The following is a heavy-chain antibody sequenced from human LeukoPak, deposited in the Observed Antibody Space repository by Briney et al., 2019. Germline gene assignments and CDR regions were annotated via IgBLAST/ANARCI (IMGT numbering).Heavy chain of an antibody. CDR1: GFTFSSYA. CDR3: ARDFEVAGTAGAFDI. V-gene: IGHV3-30-3*01. D-gene: IGHD6-19*01. CDR2: ISYDGSNK. J-gene: IGHJ3*02. Sequence: GGSLRLSCAASGFTFSSYAMHWVRQAPGKGLEWVAVISYDGSNKYYADSVKGRFTISRDNAKNSLYLQMNSLRAEDTAVYYCARDFEVAGTAGAFDIWGQGTMVTVSS.